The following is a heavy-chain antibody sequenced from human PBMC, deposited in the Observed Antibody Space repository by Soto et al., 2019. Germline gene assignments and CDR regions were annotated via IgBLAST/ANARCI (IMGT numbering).Heavy chain of an antibody. CDR1: GYTFTTYD. Sequence: QAQLVQSGAEVKKPGASVRVSCKASGYTFTTYDIHWVRQAPGLGLARMGIITPAGGITSYAQKFKRRITMARDTSTRTAYMALSSLRPEDTAMYYCAKVLSALVRRYLDTWGQGTLVTVSS. V-gene: IGHV1-46*01. J-gene: IGHJ4*02. D-gene: IGHD3-10*01. CDR2: ITPAGGIT. CDR3: AKVLSALVRRYLDT.